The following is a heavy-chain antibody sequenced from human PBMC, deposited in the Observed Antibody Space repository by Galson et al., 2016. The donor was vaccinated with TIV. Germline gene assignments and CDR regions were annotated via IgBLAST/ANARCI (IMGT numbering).Heavy chain of an antibody. V-gene: IGHV3-30*03. J-gene: IGHJ4*02. Sequence: SLRLSCAASGFTFNRYRMDWVRQAPDKGLEWMAVISPDGTDQNYADSMKGRFTISRDNSKNTLYLHMNNLRVEDTAVYYCATDGRDAYNPYFDPWGQGTPFTVSS. D-gene: IGHD5-24*01. CDR3: ATDGRDAYNPYFDP. CDR2: ISPDGTDQ. CDR1: GFTFNRYR.